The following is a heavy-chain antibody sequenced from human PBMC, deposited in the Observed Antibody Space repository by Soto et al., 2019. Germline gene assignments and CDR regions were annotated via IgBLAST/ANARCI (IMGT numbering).Heavy chain of an antibody. CDR1: GFTFSHYG. V-gene: IGHV3-30*03. D-gene: IGHD1-26*01. J-gene: IGHJ4*02. Sequence: QVQLVESGGGVVQPGRSLRLSCAASGFTFSHYGIHWVRQAPGKGLEWLAGISYDGSNKHYADSVKGRFTVSRDNSKNTLYLKMNSLRAEDTAVYFCARYSGKYQGPIDYWGQGTLVTVSS. CDR2: ISYDGSNK. CDR3: ARYSGKYQGPIDY.